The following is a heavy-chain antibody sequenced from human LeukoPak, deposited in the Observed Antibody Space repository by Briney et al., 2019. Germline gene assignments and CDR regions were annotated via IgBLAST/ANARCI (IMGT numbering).Heavy chain of an antibody. J-gene: IGHJ6*02. CDR1: GGTLSSFS. Sequence: GASVKVSCKASGGTLSSFSISWVRQAPGQGLEWMGRIIPGFGIRNYAQKFQGSVTMTADISTSTAYIELSRLRSEDTALYYCARDSEQVVRGMDVWGQGTTVTVSS. V-gene: IGHV1-69*04. D-gene: IGHD6-6*01. CDR3: ARDSEQVVRGMDV. CDR2: IIPGFGIR.